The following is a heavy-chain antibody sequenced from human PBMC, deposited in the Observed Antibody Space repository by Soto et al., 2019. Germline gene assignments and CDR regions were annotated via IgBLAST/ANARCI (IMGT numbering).Heavy chain of an antibody. CDR2: IGTAGDT. CDR1: GFTFSSYD. J-gene: IGHJ6*02. Sequence: GGSLRLSCAASGFTFSSYDMHWVRQATGKGLEWVSAIGTAGDTYYSGSVKGRFTVSRENVKNSLYLQMNSLTAADTAVYYCARERTYYDFWDYGMDIWGQGTTVTVSS. V-gene: IGHV3-13*01. D-gene: IGHD3-3*01. CDR3: ARERTYYDFWDYGMDI.